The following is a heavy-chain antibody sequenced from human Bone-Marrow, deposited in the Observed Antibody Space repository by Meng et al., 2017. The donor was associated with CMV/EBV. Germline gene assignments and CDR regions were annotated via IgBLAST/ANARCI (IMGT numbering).Heavy chain of an antibody. J-gene: IGHJ4*02. CDR1: GGSISSSNW. CDR2: IYHSGST. CDR3: ARRALIAAAGTFAY. V-gene: IGHV4-4*02. D-gene: IGHD6-13*01. Sequence: GSLRLSCAVSGGSISSSNWWSWVRQPPGKGLEWIGEIYHSGSTNYNPSLKSRVTISVDKSKNQFSLKLSSVTAADTAVYYCARRALIAAAGTFAYWGQGTLVTVSS.